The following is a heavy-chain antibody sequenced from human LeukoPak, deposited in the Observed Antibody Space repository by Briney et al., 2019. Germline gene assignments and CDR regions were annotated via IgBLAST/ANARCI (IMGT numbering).Heavy chain of an antibody. D-gene: IGHD4-17*01. Sequence: SETLSLTCAVYGGSFSGYYWSWIRQPPGKGLEWIGEINHSGSTNYNPSLKSRVTISVDTSKNQFSLKLSSVTAADTAVYYCARCGGTDYGDYVVHWFDPWGQGTLVTVSS. CDR2: INHSGST. CDR3: ARCGGTDYGDYVVHWFDP. J-gene: IGHJ5*02. V-gene: IGHV4-34*01. CDR1: GGSFSGYY.